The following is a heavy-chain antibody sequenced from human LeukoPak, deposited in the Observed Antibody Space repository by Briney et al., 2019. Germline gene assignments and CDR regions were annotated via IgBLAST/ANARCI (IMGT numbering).Heavy chain of an antibody. V-gene: IGHV3-74*01. CDR1: GFTFRSYW. Sequence: GGSLRLSCAAPGFTFRSYWMHWVPQAPGKGLVWVSRINSDGSITSYADSVKGRFTTSRDNAKNRLYLQMNSLRADDTAVYSCARANYRWFDPWGQGTLVTVSS. CDR3: ARANYRWFDP. J-gene: IGHJ5*02. D-gene: IGHD4/OR15-4a*01. CDR2: INSDGSIT.